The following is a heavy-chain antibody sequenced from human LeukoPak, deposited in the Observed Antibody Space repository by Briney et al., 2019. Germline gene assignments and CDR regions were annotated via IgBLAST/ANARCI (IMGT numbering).Heavy chain of an antibody. Sequence: GASLTLSCAASGFTFSSYAMSWVRQAPGKGLGWVSAISGSGGSTYYADSVKGRFTISRDNSKHTLYLQMNSLRAEDTAVYYCAKGQYSSGWYLRVPQYYYYGMDVWGQGTTVTVSS. V-gene: IGHV3-23*01. CDR3: AKGQYSSGWYLRVPQYYYYGMDV. CDR1: GFTFSSYA. J-gene: IGHJ6*02. D-gene: IGHD6-19*01. CDR2: ISGSGGST.